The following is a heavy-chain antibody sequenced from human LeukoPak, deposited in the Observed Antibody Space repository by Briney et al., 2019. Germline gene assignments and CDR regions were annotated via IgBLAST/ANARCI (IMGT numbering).Heavy chain of an antibody. CDR3: AKGSGHDYVWGSYYYFDY. CDR1: GFTFSSYA. V-gene: IGHV3-23*01. D-gene: IGHD3-16*01. J-gene: IGHJ4*02. Sequence: GGSLRLSCAASGFTFSSYAMSWIRQAPGKGLEWVSAICGSGGSTYYADSVKGRFTISRDNSKNTLYLQMNSLRAEDTAVYYCAKGSGHDYVWGSYYYFDYWGQGTLVTVSS. CDR2: ICGSGGST.